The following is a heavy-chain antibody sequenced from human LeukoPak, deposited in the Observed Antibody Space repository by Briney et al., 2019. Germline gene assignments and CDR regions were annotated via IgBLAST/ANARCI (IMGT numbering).Heavy chain of an antibody. CDR2: IGSSTM. CDR3: ARGRGSSLSYYYMDV. D-gene: IGHD6-6*01. Sequence: GGSLRLSCAASGFTFSSYEMNWVRQAPGKGLEWVSYIGSSTMYYADSVKGRFTISRDNAKNSLYSQMNSLRAEDTAVYHCARGRGSSLSYYYMDVWGKGTTVTVSS. J-gene: IGHJ6*03. CDR1: GFTFSSYE. V-gene: IGHV3-48*03.